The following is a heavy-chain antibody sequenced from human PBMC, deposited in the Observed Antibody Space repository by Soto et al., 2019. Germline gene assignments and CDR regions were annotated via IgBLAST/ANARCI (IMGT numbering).Heavy chain of an antibody. CDR1: GGSFSGYY. CDR2: INHSGST. J-gene: IGHJ4*02. Sequence: PSETLSLTCAVYGGSFSGYYWSWIRQPPGKGLEWIGEINHSGSTNYNPSLKSRVTISVDTSKNQFFLKLSSVTAADTAVYYCARGRRPYYYDSSRAFFDYWGQGTLVTVSS. D-gene: IGHD3-22*01. V-gene: IGHV4-34*01. CDR3: ARGRRPYYYDSSRAFFDY.